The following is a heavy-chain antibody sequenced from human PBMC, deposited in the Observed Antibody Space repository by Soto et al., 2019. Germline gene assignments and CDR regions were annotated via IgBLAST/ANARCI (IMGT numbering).Heavy chain of an antibody. V-gene: IGHV3-74*01. CDR1: GFRFSDWL. CDR2: INSDGTTT. J-gene: IGHJ4*02. D-gene: IGHD3-22*01. CDR3: AGLDGFYYNSRGYLTHDGGY. Sequence: EVQLVESGGGLVQPGGSLRLSCAASGFRFSDWLMHWVRQVPGKGLVWVSRINSDGTTTRYADSVKGRFTISRDNAKNTLYLQMNSLRAEDTAVYYCAGLDGFYYNSRGYLTHDGGYWGQGTLVTVSS.